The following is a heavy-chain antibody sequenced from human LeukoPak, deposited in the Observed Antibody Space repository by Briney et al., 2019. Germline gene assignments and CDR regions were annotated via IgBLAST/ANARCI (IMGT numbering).Heavy chain of an antibody. CDR3: AKTRPLDSSSWSHGDY. CDR2: ISGSGGST. V-gene: IGHV3-23*01. D-gene: IGHD6-13*01. CDR1: GFTFSSYA. J-gene: IGHJ4*02. Sequence: GGSLRLSCAASGFTFSSYAMSWVRQAPGKGLERVSAISGSGGSTYYADSVKGRFTISRDNSKNTLYLQMNSLRAEDTAVYYCAKTRPLDSSSWSHGDYWGQGTLVTVSS.